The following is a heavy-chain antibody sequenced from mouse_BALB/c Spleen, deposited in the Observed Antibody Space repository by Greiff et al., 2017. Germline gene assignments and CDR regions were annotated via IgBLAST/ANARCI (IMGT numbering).Heavy chain of an antibody. J-gene: IGHJ1*01. D-gene: IGHD4-1*01. Sequence: EVKVVESGGGLVKPGGSLKLSCAASGFAFSSYDMSWVRQTPEKRLEWVAYISSGGGSTYYPDTVKGRFTISRDNAKNTLYLQMSSLKSEDTAMYYCARHRTGTGWYFDVWGAGTTVTVSS. CDR1: GFAFSSYD. V-gene: IGHV5-12-1*01. CDR3: ARHRTGTGWYFDV. CDR2: ISSGGGST.